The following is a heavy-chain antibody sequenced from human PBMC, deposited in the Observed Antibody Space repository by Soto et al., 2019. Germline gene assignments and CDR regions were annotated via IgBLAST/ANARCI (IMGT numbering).Heavy chain of an antibody. CDR2: IIPIFGTA. J-gene: IGHJ4*02. Sequence: QVQLVQSGAEVKKPGSSVKVSCKASGGTFSSYAISWVRQAPGQGLEWMGGIIPIFGTANYAQKFQGRVTSTADKSTSTAYMELSSLRSEDTAVYYCARVERQTYGLYYFDYWGQGTLVTVSS. CDR3: ARVERQTYGLYYFDY. D-gene: IGHD1-1*01. V-gene: IGHV1-69*06. CDR1: GGTFSSYA.